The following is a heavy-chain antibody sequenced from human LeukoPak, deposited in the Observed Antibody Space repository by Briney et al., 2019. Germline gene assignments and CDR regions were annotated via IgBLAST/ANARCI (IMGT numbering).Heavy chain of an antibody. CDR1: GFTFTTYW. CDR3: ARLSEMFRGHQVISYFDY. D-gene: IGHD3-10*01. J-gene: IGHJ4*02. CDR2: IKQEGTEK. V-gene: IGHV3-7*04. Sequence: GGSLRLSCGASGFTFTTYWMSWVRHAPGNGLEWVANIKQEGTEKYHVDSVKGRLTTPRDYARNSLYLQWDSLRTEHPSVYDCARLSEMFRGHQVISYFDYWGQGTLVTVSS.